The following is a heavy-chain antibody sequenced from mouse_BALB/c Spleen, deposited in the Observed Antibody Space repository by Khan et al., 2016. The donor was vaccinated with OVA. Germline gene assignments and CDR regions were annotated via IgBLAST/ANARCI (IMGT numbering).Heavy chain of an antibody. Sequence: QVQLKQSGAELVKPGASVKLSCKAPGYTFSSYWMHWVKQRPGQGLEWIGEIDPSDSHTNYNQKFKGKATLNVDKSSSTAYMHLSSLTSEDSAVYYCGRSYYYGSSTWFAYWGQGTLVTLSA. V-gene: IGHV1-69*02. CDR1: GYTFSSYW. J-gene: IGHJ3*01. D-gene: IGHD1-1*01. CDR3: GRSYYYGSSTWFAY. CDR2: IDPSDSHT.